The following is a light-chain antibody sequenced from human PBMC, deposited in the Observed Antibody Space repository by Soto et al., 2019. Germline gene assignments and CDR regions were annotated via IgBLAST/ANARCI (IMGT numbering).Light chain of an antibody. J-gene: IGKJ3*01. CDR2: AAS. CDR3: QQSYSTPFT. Sequence: EMQMTQYPSSLSASVGDRVTITCRASQSISSYLNWYQQKPGKAPKLLIYAASSLQSWVPSRFSGSGSGTDFTLTISSLQPEDFATYYCQQSYSTPFTFGPGTNGYQ. V-gene: IGKV1-39*01. CDR1: QSISSY.